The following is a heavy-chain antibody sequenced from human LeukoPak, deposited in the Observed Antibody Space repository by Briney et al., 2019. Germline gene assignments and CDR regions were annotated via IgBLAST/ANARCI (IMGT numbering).Heavy chain of an antibody. J-gene: IGHJ4*02. CDR3: ARVRPGYTSSWGVDY. Sequence: GGSLRLSCAASGFTFSNYAIHWVRQAPGKGLEWVAVISYDGRNKYYADSVKVRFTFSRDNSKNTLYLQMNSLGAEDTAVYYCARVRPGYTSSWGVDYWGQGTLVTVSS. CDR2: ISYDGRNK. D-gene: IGHD6-13*01. CDR1: GFTFSNYA. V-gene: IGHV3-30*01.